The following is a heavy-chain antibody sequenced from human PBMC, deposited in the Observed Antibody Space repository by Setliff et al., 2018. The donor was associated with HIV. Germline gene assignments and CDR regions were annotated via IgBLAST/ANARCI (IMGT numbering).Heavy chain of an antibody. CDR3: ARGVGYYDSSGFRNGFDP. J-gene: IGHJ5*02. CDR2: INPSGGST. CDR1: GYTFTSYY. Sequence: EASVKVSCKASGYTFTSYYMHWVRQAPGQGLEWMGIINPSGGSTSYAQKFQARVTMTRDTSTSTVYMELSSLRSEDTAVYYCARGVGYYDSSGFRNGFDPWGQGTLVTVSS. V-gene: IGHV1-46*01. D-gene: IGHD3-22*01.